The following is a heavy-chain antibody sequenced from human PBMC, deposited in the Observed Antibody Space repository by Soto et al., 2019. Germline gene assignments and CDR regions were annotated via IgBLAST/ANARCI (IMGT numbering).Heavy chain of an antibody. D-gene: IGHD2-15*01. CDR3: ARHSTSSWYSGFDY. Sequence: SETLSLTCTVSGGSISGYYWSWILQPPGKGLEWIGFIYNSDTTNYNPSLKSRVSISVDTSKNQFSLKLNSVTAADTAVYYCARHSTSSWYSGFDYWGQGTLVTVSS. J-gene: IGHJ4*02. CDR2: IYNSDTT. V-gene: IGHV4-59*08. CDR1: GGSISGYY.